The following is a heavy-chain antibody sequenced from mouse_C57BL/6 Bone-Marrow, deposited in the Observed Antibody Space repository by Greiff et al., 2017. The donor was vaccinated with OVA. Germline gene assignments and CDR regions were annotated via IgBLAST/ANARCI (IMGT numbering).Heavy chain of an antibody. CDR3: ARDETGRGDY. CDR2: IYIGNGYT. CDR1: GYTFTSYG. V-gene: IGHV1-58*01. Sequence: EVKLLESGAELVRPGSSVKMSCKTSGYTFTSYGINWVKPRPGQGLEWIGFIYIGNGYTEYNEKFKGKATLTSDTSSSTAYMKLSSLTSEDSAIYFCARDETGRGDYWGQGTSVTVSS. J-gene: IGHJ4*01.